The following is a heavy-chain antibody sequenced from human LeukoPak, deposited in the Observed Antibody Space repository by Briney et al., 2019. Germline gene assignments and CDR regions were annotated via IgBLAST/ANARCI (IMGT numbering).Heavy chain of an antibody. D-gene: IGHD3-9*01. Sequence: SETLSLTCTVSGGSISSYYWSWIRQPAGKGLEWIGSIYHSGSTYYNPSLKSRVTISVDTSKNQFSLKLSSVTAADTAVYYCAREDYDILTGYSNFDYWGQGTLVTVSS. J-gene: IGHJ4*02. CDR1: GGSISSYY. V-gene: IGHV4-4*07. CDR3: AREDYDILTGYSNFDY. CDR2: IYHSGST.